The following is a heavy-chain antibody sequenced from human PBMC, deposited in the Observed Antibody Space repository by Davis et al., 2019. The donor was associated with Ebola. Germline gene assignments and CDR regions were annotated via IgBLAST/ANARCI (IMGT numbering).Heavy chain of an antibody. J-gene: IGHJ6*04. CDR2: IYPGDSDT. Sequence: GESLKISCKGSGYSFTSYWIGWLRQMPGKGLEWMGIIYPGDSDTRYSPSFQCQVTISADKSIRTAYLQWSSLKASDTAMYYCARHGSFYYYYYGMDVWGKGTTVTVSS. CDR1: GYSFTSYW. CDR3: ARHGSFYYYYYGMDV. V-gene: IGHV5-51*01.